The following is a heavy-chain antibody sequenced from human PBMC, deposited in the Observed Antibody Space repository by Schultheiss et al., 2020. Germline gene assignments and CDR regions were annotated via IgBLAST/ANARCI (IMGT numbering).Heavy chain of an antibody. CDR2: INHSGST. CDR3: ARGGVVVAANID. J-gene: IGHJ4*02. CDR1: GGSFSGYY. D-gene: IGHD2-15*01. Sequence: SETMSLTCAVYGGSFSGYYWSWIRQPPGKGLEWIGEINHSGSTNYNPSLKSRVTISVDTSKNQFSLKLSSVTAADTAVYYCARGGVVVAANIDWGQGTLVTVS. V-gene: IGHV4-34*01.